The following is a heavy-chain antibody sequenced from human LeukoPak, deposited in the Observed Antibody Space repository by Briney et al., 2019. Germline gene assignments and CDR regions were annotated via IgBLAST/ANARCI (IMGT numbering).Heavy chain of an antibody. Sequence: GGSLRLSCSASGFTFSTYEMNWVRQAPGKGLEWVSYISRSGSTKYYADSVKGRFTVSRDNAKNSLFLQMNSLRAEDTAVYYCARDRSLGSSSSPWFDPWGQGTLVTVSS. CDR1: GFTFSTYE. CDR3: ARDRSLGSSSSPWFDP. D-gene: IGHD6-6*01. V-gene: IGHV3-48*03. J-gene: IGHJ5*02. CDR2: ISRSGSTK.